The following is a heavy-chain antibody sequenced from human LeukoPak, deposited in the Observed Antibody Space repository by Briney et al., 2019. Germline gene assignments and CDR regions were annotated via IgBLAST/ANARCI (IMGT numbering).Heavy chain of an antibody. CDR1: GFTFSSYG. CDR3: AKIWFGELSTDY. J-gene: IGHJ4*02. V-gene: IGHV3-30*02. Sequence: GGFLRLSCAASGFTFSSYGMHWVRQAPGKGLEWVAFIRYDGSNKYYADSVKGRFTISRDNSKNTLYLQMNSLRAEDTAVYYCAKIWFGELSTDYWGQGTLVTVSS. CDR2: IRYDGSNK. D-gene: IGHD3-10*01.